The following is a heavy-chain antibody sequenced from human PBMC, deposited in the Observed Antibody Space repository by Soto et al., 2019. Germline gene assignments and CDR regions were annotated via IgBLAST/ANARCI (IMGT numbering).Heavy chain of an antibody. J-gene: IGHJ6*02. CDR3: TRHGGDYYYGMDV. Sequence: RQTTRKGLEWVGRIRSKANSYATAYAASVKGRFTISRDDSKNTAYLQMNSLKTEDTAVYYCTRHGGDYYYGMDVWGQGTTVTV. V-gene: IGHV3-73*01. CDR2: IRSKANSYAT.